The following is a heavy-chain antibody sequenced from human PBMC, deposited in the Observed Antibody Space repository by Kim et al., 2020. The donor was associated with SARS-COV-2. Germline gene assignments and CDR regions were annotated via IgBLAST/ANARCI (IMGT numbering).Heavy chain of an antibody. J-gene: IGHJ3*02. Sequence: GGSLRLSCAASGFTFSSYEMNWVRQAPGKGLEWVSYISSSGSTIYYADSVKGRFTISRDNAKNSLYLQMNSLRAEDTAVYYCASSGAPYYDFWSGPRAFDIWGQGTMVTVSS. V-gene: IGHV3-48*03. CDR2: ISSSGSTI. D-gene: IGHD3-3*01. CDR3: ASSGAPYYDFWSGPRAFDI. CDR1: GFTFSSYE.